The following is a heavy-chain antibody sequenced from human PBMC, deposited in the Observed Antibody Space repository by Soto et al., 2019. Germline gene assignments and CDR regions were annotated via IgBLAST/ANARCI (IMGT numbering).Heavy chain of an antibody. CDR2: ISYDGSKR. CDR1: GFTFSSYA. CDR3: AREKQWLVLSDAFDI. V-gene: IGHV3-30-3*01. Sequence: QVQLVESGGGVVQPGTSMRLSCAASGFTFSSYAMHWVRQAPGTGLEWVAVISYDGSKRYCADSVEGRFTISRDNSKNTLYLQMNSLSAEDTAVYYCAREKQWLVLSDAFDIWGQGTMVTVSS. D-gene: IGHD6-19*01. J-gene: IGHJ3*02.